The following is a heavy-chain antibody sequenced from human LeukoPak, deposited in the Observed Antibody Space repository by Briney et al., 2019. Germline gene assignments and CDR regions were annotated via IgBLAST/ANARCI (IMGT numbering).Heavy chain of an antibody. Sequence: SETLSLTCTVSGGPISSYYWSWIRQPPGKGLEWIGYIYYSGSTNYNPSLKGRVTISVDTSKNQFSLKLSSVTAADTAVYYCARVASGYLPDYWGQGTLVTVSS. D-gene: IGHD3-22*01. V-gene: IGHV4-59*01. CDR2: IYYSGST. CDR3: ARVASGYLPDY. J-gene: IGHJ4*02. CDR1: GGPISSYY.